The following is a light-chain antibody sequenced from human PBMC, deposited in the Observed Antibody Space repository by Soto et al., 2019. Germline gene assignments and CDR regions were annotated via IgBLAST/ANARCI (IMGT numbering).Light chain of an antibody. CDR2: EVS. Sequence: QSALTQPASVSGSPGQSITISCTGTSSDVGAYDFVSWYQQHPGKAPKYLIYEVSNRPSGVSDRFSGSKSGATASLTISGVQAEDEADYYCCSYTTTDPYVFGTGTKVTVL. CDR3: CSYTTTDPYV. V-gene: IGLV2-14*01. J-gene: IGLJ1*01. CDR1: SSDVGAYDF.